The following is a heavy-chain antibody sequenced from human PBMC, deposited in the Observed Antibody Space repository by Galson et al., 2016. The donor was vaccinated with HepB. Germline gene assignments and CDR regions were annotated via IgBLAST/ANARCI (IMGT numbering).Heavy chain of an antibody. CDR3: ATLVGSYSHFEY. Sequence: SLRLSCAASGFNFTNYAMNWVRQAPGKGLEWVSFISGSGGNTNFADSVKGRFTVSRDNSKNTLYLQVNSLRADDTAVYYCATLVGSYSHFEYWGQGTLVTVSS. CDR2: ISGSGGNT. J-gene: IGHJ4*02. CDR1: GFNFTNYA. V-gene: IGHV3-23*01. D-gene: IGHD3-10*01.